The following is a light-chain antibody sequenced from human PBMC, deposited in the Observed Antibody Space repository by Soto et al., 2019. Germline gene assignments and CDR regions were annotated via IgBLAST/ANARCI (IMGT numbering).Light chain of an antibody. CDR2: GAS. V-gene: IGKV3-15*01. CDR1: QSISDT. CDR3: QQYNNWPWT. Sequence: EIVMTQSPATLSVSPGGRATLSCRASQSISDTLSWYQQKPCQAPRLLIHGASTRAIGFPARFSGSGSGTDFTLTISSLQSEDFAVYYCQQYNNWPWTFGQGTKVDIK. J-gene: IGKJ1*01.